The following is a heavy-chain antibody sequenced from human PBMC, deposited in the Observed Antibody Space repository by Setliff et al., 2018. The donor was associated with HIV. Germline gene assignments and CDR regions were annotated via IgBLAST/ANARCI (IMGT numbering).Heavy chain of an antibody. CDR3: ARDLRSSHGSPNYFDY. J-gene: IGHJ4*02. CDR2: INSDGSST. V-gene: IGHV3-74*01. CDR1: GFTLSRYW. Sequence: GGSLRLSCVASGFTLSRYWMHWVRQAPGKGLVWVSRINSDGSSTGYADSVEGRFTISRDNAKNSLYLEMNSLRAEETAVYYCARDLRSSHGSPNYFDYWGRGALVTVSS. D-gene: IGHD2-15*01.